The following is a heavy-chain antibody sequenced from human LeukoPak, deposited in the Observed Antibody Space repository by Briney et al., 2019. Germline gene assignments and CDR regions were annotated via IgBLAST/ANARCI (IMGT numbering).Heavy chain of an antibody. D-gene: IGHD6-13*01. CDR3: ARDRSSWYRYYFDY. CDR2: INSDGSST. V-gene: IGHV3-74*01. J-gene: IGHJ4*02. Sequence: PGGSLRLSCAASGFTFSSYWMHWVRQAPGKGLVWVSRINSDGSSTSYADPVKGRFTISRDNAKNTLYLQMNSLRAEDTAVYYCARDRSSWYRYYFDYWGQGTLVTVSS. CDR1: GFTFSSYW.